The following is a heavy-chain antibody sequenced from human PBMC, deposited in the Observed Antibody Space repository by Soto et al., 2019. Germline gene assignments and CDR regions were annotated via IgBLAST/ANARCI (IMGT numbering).Heavy chain of an antibody. D-gene: IGHD4-17*01. V-gene: IGHV1-69*01. CDR2: ITPVFGTA. Sequence: QVQLVQSGAEVKKPGSSVKVSCKASADTFNSYSLSWLRQAHGQRLEWMGGITPVFGTADYAQSFEDRLTIPADDSTSTGYMELSSLRSDDTAVYYCARSLEGTTVTNWFDPWGHGALVTVSS. CDR1: ADTFNSYS. J-gene: IGHJ5*02. CDR3: ARSLEGTTVTNWFDP.